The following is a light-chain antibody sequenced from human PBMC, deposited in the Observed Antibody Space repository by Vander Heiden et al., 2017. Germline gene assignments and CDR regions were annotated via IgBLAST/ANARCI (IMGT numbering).Light chain of an antibody. Sequence: DIQMTQSPSSLSASVGDRVTITCRASQSISNYLNWYQQKPGKAPKLLIYTASSLQSAVPSRFGGSGSGTDFTLTISSLHPEDFATYYCQQSDSVPPTFAGGTKVEIK. CDR2: TAS. J-gene: IGKJ4*01. V-gene: IGKV1-39*01. CDR3: QQSDSVPPT. CDR1: QSISNY.